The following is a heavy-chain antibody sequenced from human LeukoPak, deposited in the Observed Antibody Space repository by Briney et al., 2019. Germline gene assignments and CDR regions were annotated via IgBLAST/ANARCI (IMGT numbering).Heavy chain of an antibody. CDR2: IYYSGST. J-gene: IGHJ6*02. Sequence: SQTLSLTCTVSGGSISSGGYYWSWIRQHPGKGLEWIGYIYYSGSTYYNPSLKSRVTISVDTSKNQFSLKLSSVTAADTAVYYCARDLLVTDYYGMDVWGQGTTVTVSS. D-gene: IGHD4-23*01. V-gene: IGHV4-31*03. CDR3: ARDLLVTDYYGMDV. CDR1: GGSISSGGYY.